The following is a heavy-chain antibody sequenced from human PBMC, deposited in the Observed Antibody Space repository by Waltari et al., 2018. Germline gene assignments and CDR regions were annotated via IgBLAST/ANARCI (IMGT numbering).Heavy chain of an antibody. CDR2: IYASGST. J-gene: IGHJ3*02. CDR1: GGSLSSGSYS. Sequence: QVQLQESGPGLVKPSQTLSLTCPVSGGSLSSGSYSWPWIRQPAGKGLEWIGRIYASGSTNYNPSLKSRVTISVDTPRNQFSLKLTSVTAADTAVYYCARDTEYYYDDSGFVFDIWGQGTMVTVSS. V-gene: IGHV4-61*02. D-gene: IGHD3-22*01. CDR3: ARDTEYYYDDSGFVFDI.